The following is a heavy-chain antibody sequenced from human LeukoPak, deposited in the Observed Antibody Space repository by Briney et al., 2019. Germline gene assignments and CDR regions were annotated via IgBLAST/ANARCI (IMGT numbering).Heavy chain of an antibody. D-gene: IGHD5-18*01. V-gene: IGHV3-23*01. Sequence: GGSLRLSCAASGFTFSNYGMSWVRQAPGKGLEWVSAISGSGGSTYYADSVKGRFTISRDNSKHTLYLQMNSLRAEDTAVYYCARGGYSYGYYDYWGQGTLVTVSS. CDR3: ARGGYSYGYYDY. J-gene: IGHJ4*02. CDR2: ISGSGGST. CDR1: GFTFSNYG.